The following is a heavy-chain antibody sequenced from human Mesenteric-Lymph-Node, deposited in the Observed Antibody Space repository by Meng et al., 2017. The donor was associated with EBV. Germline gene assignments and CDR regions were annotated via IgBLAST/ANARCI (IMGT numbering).Heavy chain of an antibody. CDR3: ARPEQWVGAPPFDP. CDR1: GGPFRSYT. D-gene: IGHD6-19*01. V-gene: IGHV1-69*01. J-gene: IGHJ5*02. CDR2: IVPMFGTT. Sequence: QVQLVRAGAEVKNPGSSVKVSCRASGGPFRSYTIGWVRQAPGQGLEWMGGIVPMFGTTNYAQKFQGRVTITADESTSTAYMEVRSLTSEDTAVYYCARPEQWVGAPPFDPWGQGTLVTVSS.